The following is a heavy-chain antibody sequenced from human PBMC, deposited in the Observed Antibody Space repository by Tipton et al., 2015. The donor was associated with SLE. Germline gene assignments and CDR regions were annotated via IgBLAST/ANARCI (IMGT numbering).Heavy chain of an antibody. V-gene: IGHV3-74*01. CDR1: GFTFNRYW. CDR3: ARIHYYGSGSRDY. J-gene: IGHJ4*02. CDR2: IDSDGTIT. Sequence: SLRLSCAASGFTFNRYWMHWVRQAPGKGLMWVSRIDSDGTITNYADTVKGRFTISRDNAKDTLYLQMNSLRAEDTAVYYRARIHYYGSGSRDYWGQGTLVTVSS. D-gene: IGHD3-10*01.